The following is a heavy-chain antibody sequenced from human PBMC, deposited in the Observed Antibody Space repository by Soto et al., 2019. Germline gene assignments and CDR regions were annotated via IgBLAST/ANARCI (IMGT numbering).Heavy chain of an antibody. CDR3: TTALYAEYFQH. CDR1: GFTFSSYA. J-gene: IGHJ1*01. CDR2: ICGSGGNT. Sequence: GYLRLSYAASGFTFSSYAMSWVRQAPGKGLEWVSVICGSGGNTYYADSVKGRFTISRDNSKNTLYLQMNSLKTEDTAVYYCTTALYAEYFQHWGQGTLVTVSS. V-gene: IGHV3-23*01.